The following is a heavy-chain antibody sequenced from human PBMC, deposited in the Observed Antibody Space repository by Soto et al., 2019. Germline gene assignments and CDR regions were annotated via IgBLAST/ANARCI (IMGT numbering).Heavy chain of an antibody. Sequence: GGSLRLSCSASVFTFTNYAMSWVRQAPGKGLEWVSTLSGSGGSTYYADSVKGRFTVSRDTSKNTLYLQMNSLRAEDTAVYYWAKEWGSIGGWVCRQCEYGGQG. CDR1: VFTFTNYA. CDR2: LSGSGGST. CDR3: AKEWGSIGGWVCRQCEY. D-gene: IGHD6-19*01. J-gene: IGHJ4*02. V-gene: IGHV3-23*01.